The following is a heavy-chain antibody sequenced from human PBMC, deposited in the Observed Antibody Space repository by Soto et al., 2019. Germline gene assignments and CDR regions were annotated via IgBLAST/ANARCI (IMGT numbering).Heavy chain of an antibody. CDR2: VSYSWTT. CDR3: ASAGDGDYVGWFDP. CDR1: GGSIKNYY. V-gene: IGHV4-59*01. D-gene: IGHD4-17*01. Sequence: QVQLQESGPGLVKPSETLSLTCTVSGGSIKNYYWTWIRQPPGKGLEWIAYVSYSWTTNYSPSLRSRVTIAVDTSKNQFSRKLRSVTAADTAVYYCASAGDGDYVGWFDPWGQGTLGTVSS. J-gene: IGHJ5*02.